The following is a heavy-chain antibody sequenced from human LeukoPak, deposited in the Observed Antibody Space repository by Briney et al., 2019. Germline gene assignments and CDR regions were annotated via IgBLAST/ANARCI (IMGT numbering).Heavy chain of an antibody. D-gene: IGHD3-3*01. V-gene: IGHV4-4*02. J-gene: IGHJ5*02. CDR3: ASCDRTLVRFLEWLSSSAWGFDP. Sequence: PSGTLSLTCAVSGGSISSSNWWSWVRQPPGKGLEWIGEIYHSGSTNYNPSLKGRVTISVDKSKNQFSLKLSSVTAADTAVYYCASCDRTLVRFLEWLSSSAWGFDPWGQGTLVTVSS. CDR2: IYHSGST. CDR1: GGSISSSNW.